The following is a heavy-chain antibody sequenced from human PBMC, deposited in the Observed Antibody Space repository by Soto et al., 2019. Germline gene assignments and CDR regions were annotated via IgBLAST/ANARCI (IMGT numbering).Heavy chain of an antibody. D-gene: IGHD6-13*01. CDR3: ATQTRWGSSPHGYYYGMDV. CDR1: GYTLTELS. CDR2: FDPEDGET. Sequence: ASVKVSCKVSGYTLTELSMHWVRQAPGKGLEWMGGFDPEDGETIYAQKFQGRVTMTEDTSTDTAYMEPSSLRSEDTAVYYCATQTRWGSSPHGYYYGMDVWGQGTTVTVSS. J-gene: IGHJ6*02. V-gene: IGHV1-24*01.